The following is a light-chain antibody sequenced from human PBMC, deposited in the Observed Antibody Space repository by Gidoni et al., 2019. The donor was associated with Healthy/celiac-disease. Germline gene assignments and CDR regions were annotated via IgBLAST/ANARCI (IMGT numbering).Light chain of an antibody. J-gene: IGKJ1*01. CDR3: QQDYNLWT. CDR2: GAS. V-gene: IGKV3D-7*01. Sequence: EIVMTQSPATLSLSPGERATLSCRASQSVSSSYLSWYQQKPGQAPRLLIYGASTRATGIPARFSGSGSGTDFTLTISSLQPEDFAVYYCQQDYNLWTFGQGTKMEIK. CDR1: QSVSSSY.